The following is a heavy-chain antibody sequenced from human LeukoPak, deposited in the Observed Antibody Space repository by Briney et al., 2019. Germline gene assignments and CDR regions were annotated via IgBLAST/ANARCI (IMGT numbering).Heavy chain of an antibody. J-gene: IGHJ6*03. D-gene: IGHD6-13*01. CDR2: IYYSGST. V-gene: IGHV4-59*01. CDR3: ARCPIAAAPMDV. Sequence: PSETLSLTCTVSGGSISSYYWSWIRQPPGKGLEWIGYIYYSGSTNYNPSLKSRVTISVDTSKNQFSLKLSSVTAADTAVYYCARCPIAAAPMDVWGKGTTVTVSS. CDR1: GGSISSYY.